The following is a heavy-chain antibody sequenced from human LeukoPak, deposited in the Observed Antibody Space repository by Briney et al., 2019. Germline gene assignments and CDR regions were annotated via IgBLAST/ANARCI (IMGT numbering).Heavy chain of an antibody. V-gene: IGHV4-39*01. J-gene: IGHJ4*02. Sequence: PSETLSLTCTVSGGSVSSYEYYWGWIRQPPGKGLEWIGNTYYSGSTYYNPSLKSRLAMSVDTSKNQFSLKMSSVTAADTAAYYCARLSKGRYFDYIFDHWGQGALVTVSS. CDR3: ARLSKGRYFDYIFDH. CDR2: TYYSGST. D-gene: IGHD3-9*01. CDR1: GGSVSSYEYY.